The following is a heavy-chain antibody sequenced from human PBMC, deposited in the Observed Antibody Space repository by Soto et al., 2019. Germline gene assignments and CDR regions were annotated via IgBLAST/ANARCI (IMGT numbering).Heavy chain of an antibody. J-gene: IGHJ2*01. CDR2: VYKSGST. Sequence: QVQLQESGPGLVKPWETLSLTCTVSGGSVRGGSCCWSWIRHPPGKGLECIGYVYKSGSTTYNPSLESRVTISVDTSKNPFSLGLSSVTAADTVVYYCARVPLTPYFDLWGRGTLVTVSS. D-gene: IGHD3-9*01. CDR1: GGSVRGGSCC. CDR3: ARVPLTPYFDL. V-gene: IGHV4-61*01.